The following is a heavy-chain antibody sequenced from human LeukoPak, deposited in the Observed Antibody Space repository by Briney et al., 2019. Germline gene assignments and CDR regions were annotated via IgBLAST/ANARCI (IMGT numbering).Heavy chain of an antibody. D-gene: IGHD2-2*01. J-gene: IGHJ4*02. Sequence: GGSLRLSCAASGFTFSNYGMHWVRQAPGKGLEWVTIIWYDGSNKYYADSVKGRFTISRDNAKNSLYLQMNSLTAEDTAVYYCVGPPCLRGGYCSTHSWGQGTLVTVDS. CDR1: GFTFSNYG. V-gene: IGHV3-33*03. CDR2: IWYDGSNK. CDR3: VGPPCLRGGYCSTHS.